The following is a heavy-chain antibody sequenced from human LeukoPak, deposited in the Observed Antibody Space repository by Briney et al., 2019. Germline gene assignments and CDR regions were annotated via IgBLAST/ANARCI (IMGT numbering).Heavy chain of an antibody. CDR2: IYYRGST. CDR1: GGSISSSNYY. CDR3: ARDRYALTFDY. V-gene: IGHV4-39*07. D-gene: IGHD3-16*01. Sequence: SETLSLTCTVSGGSISSSNYYWGWIRQPPGKGLEWIGNIYYRGSTNYNPSLKSRVTMSIGTSKDQFSLKLNSVTAADTAVYYCARDRYALTFDYWGQGILVTVSS. J-gene: IGHJ4*02.